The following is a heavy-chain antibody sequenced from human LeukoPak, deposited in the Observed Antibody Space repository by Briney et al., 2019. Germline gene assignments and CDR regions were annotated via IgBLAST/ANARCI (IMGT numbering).Heavy chain of an antibody. CDR3: ARVTHYYGSGSYPY. CDR2: IYHSGST. V-gene: IGHV4-38-2*02. J-gene: IGHJ4*02. D-gene: IGHD3-10*01. CDR1: GYSISSGYY. Sequence: SETLSLTCTVSGYSISSGYYWGWIRQPPGKGLEWIGSIYHSGSTYYNPSLKSRVTISVDTSKNQFSLKLSSVTAADTAVYYCARVTHYYGSGSYPYWGQGTLVTVSS.